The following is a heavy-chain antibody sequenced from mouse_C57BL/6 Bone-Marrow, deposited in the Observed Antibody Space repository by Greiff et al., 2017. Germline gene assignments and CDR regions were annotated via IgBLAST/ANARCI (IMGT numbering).Heavy chain of an antibody. CDR1: GYSITSGYY. D-gene: IGHD2-4*01. CDR2: ISYDGSN. CDR3: ARDRLRAWFAY. Sequence: EVKVEESGPGLVKPSQSLSLTCSVTGYSITSGYYWNWIRQFPGNKLEWMGYISYDGSNNSNPSLKNRISITRDTSKNQFFLKLNSVTTEDTATYYCARDRLRAWFAYWGQGTLVTVSA. V-gene: IGHV3-6*01. J-gene: IGHJ3*01.